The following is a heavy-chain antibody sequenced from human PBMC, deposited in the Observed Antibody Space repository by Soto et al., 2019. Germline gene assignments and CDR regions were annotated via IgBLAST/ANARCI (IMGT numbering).Heavy chain of an antibody. CDR2: ISSSSSYI. CDR3: VRGYSYCDY. D-gene: IGHD5-18*01. CDR1: GLIFRSYT. J-gene: IGHJ4*02. Sequence: EVQLVESGGGLVKPGGSLRLSCAASGLIFRSYTMNWVRQAPGKGLEWVSSISSSSSYIYYADSVKGRFTISRDNAKNSLYLQMNSLRAEDTAVYYCVRGYSYCDYWGQGTLVTVSS. V-gene: IGHV3-21*01.